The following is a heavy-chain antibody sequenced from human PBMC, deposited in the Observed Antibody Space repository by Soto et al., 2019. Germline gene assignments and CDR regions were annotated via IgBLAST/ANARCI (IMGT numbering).Heavy chain of an antibody. CDR2: IKSKTDGGTT. CDR1: GFTFSNAW. J-gene: IGHJ3*02. Sequence: GGSLRLSCAASGFTFSNAWMSWVRQAPGKGLEWVGRIKSKTDGGTTDYAAPVKGRFTISRDDSKNTLYLQMNSLKTEDTAVYYFPTTYGGVGANDAFDIWGQGTMVTVSS. CDR3: PTTYGGVGANDAFDI. V-gene: IGHV3-15*01. D-gene: IGHD1-26*01.